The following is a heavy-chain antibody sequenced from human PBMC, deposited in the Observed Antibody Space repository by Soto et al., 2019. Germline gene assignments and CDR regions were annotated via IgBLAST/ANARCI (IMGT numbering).Heavy chain of an antibody. Sequence: QVQLVQSGAEVKKPGASVKVSCKASGYTFTSYDINWVRQATGQGLEWMGWMNPNSGNTGYSQKFQGGVTMTRNTSISTAYMELSSRRSEYTSEYYCARTYLTGYIFQHWGQGTLVTVFS. J-gene: IGHJ1*01. CDR1: GYTFTSYD. V-gene: IGHV1-8*01. CDR3: ARTYLTGYIFQH. CDR2: MNPNSGNT. D-gene: IGHD3-9*01.